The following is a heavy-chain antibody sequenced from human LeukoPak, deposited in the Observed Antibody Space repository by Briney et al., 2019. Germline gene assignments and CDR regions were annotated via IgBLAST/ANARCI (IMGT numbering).Heavy chain of an antibody. CDR1: VGSISITSYY. J-gene: IGHJ6*02. V-gene: IGHV4-39*07. Sequence: PSETLSLTCTVSVGSISITSYYWGWIRQPPGKGLEWIGSIYKSGSTYYNPSLKSRVTIPVDTSKNQFSLKLSSVTAADTAVYYCARGGSGYDSFYYYGMDVWGQGTTVTVSS. CDR2: IYKSGST. D-gene: IGHD5-12*01. CDR3: ARGGSGYDSFYYYGMDV.